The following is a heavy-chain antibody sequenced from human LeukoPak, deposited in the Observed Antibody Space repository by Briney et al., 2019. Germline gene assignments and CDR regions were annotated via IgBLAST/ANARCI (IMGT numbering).Heavy chain of an antibody. CDR1: GYTFTELS. CDR3: ATDPGSSGYS. Sequence: ASVKVSCKVSGYTFTELSIQWVRQGPGKELEWMGGFDPEDGESIYAQRFQGRVTMTEDTSTDTAYMELRSLTSEDTAVYYCATDPGSSGYSWGQGTLVTVTS. D-gene: IGHD3-22*01. V-gene: IGHV1-24*01. J-gene: IGHJ5*02. CDR2: FDPEDGES.